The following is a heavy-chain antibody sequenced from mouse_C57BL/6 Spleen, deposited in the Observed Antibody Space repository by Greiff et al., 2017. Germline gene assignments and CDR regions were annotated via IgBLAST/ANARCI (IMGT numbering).Heavy chain of an antibody. CDR3: ARRVVAPYWYFDV. D-gene: IGHD1-1*01. CDR1: GFTFSDYG. J-gene: IGHJ1*03. Sequence: EVKLVESGGGSVKPGGSLKLSCAASGFTFSDYGMHWVRQAPEKGLEWVAYISSGSSTIYYADTVKGRFTISRDNAKNTLFLQMTSLRSEDTAMYYCARRVVAPYWYFDVWGTGTTVTVSS. CDR2: ISSGSSTI. V-gene: IGHV5-17*01.